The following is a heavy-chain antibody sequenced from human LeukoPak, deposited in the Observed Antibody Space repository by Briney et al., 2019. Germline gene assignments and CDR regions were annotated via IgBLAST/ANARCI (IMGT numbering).Heavy chain of an antibody. CDR2: ISAYNGNT. CDR1: GYTFTSYG. J-gene: IGHJ4*02. Sequence: GASVKVSCKASGYTFTSYGISWVRQAPGQGLEWMGWISAYNGNTNYAQKLQGRVTMTTDTSTSTAYMELRSLRSDDTAVYYCARDVPGILWFGEWLYDYWGQGTLVTVSS. CDR3: ARDVPGILWFGEWLYDY. D-gene: IGHD3-10*01. V-gene: IGHV1-18*01.